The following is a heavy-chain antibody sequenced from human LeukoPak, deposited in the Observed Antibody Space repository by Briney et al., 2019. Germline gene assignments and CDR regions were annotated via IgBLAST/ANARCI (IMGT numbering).Heavy chain of an antibody. D-gene: IGHD3-10*01. CDR1: VGSFSVSF. CDR3: ARGRRGVRVVIKGTGWFDP. Sequence: SGSLSLTPADPVGSFSVSFSSCICPTPGRGLGWIGELIDSGSTNYNPSLKSRVTRAVDTSKNQFSLKLSSVTAADTAVYYCARGRRGVRVVIKGTGWFDPWGQGTLVTVSS. J-gene: IGHJ5*02. CDR2: LIDSGST. V-gene: IGHV4-34*01.